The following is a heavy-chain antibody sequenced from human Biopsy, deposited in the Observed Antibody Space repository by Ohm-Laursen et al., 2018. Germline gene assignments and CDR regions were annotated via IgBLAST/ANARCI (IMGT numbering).Heavy chain of an antibody. V-gene: IGHV4-59*01. Sequence: SDTLSLTCSVSGYSMSTYYWSWIRQPPGKGLQWIGYIYYTGNTDYNPSLQSRVTISVDTSKNHFSLRLRSMTPADTAMYYCARDRGYYSDRTVPGYFDLWGRGTLVTVSS. CDR2: IYYTGNT. CDR3: ARDRGYYSDRTVPGYFDL. J-gene: IGHJ2*01. D-gene: IGHD3-22*01. CDR1: GYSMSTYY.